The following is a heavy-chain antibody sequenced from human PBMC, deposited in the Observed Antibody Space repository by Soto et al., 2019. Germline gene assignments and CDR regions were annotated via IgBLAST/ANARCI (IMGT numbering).Heavy chain of an antibody. CDR2: ISWNSGSI. CDR3: AKDRGLVLSFYFDY. D-gene: IGHD6-19*01. V-gene: IGHV3-9*01. J-gene: IGHJ4*02. CDR1: GFTFDDYA. Sequence: EVQLVESGGGLVQPGRSLRLSCAASGFTFDDYAMHWVRQAPGKGLEWVSGISWNSGSIGYADSVKGRFTISRDNAKNSLYLQMNSPRAEDTDLYYCAKDRGLVLSFYFDYWGQGTLVTVSS.